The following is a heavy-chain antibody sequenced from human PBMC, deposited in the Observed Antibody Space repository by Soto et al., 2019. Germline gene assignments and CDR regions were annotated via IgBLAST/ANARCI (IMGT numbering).Heavy chain of an antibody. CDR2: INPSGDST. V-gene: IGHV1-46*01. CDR1: GYTFTSYY. D-gene: IGHD3-22*01. CDR3: ARGELGYYYDSSGYYLAY. Sequence: ASVKVSCKASGYTFTSYYMHWVRQAPGQGLEWMGIINPSGDSTSYAQKFQGRVTMTRDTSTSTVYMELSSLRSEDTAVYYCARGELGYYYDSSGYYLAYWGQGTLVTVSS. J-gene: IGHJ4*02.